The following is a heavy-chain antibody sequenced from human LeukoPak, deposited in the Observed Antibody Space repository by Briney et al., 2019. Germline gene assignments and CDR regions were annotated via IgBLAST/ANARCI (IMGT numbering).Heavy chain of an antibody. J-gene: IGHJ4*02. CDR3: ARGAVAGLYFDY. CDR1: GGSISSSNW. D-gene: IGHD6-19*01. Sequence: SETLSLTCAVSGGSISSSNWWSWVRQPPGKGLEWIGEIYHSGSTYYNPSLKSRVTISVDTSKNQFSLKLSSVTAADTAVYYCARGAVAGLYFDYWGQGTLVTVSS. CDR2: IYHSGST. V-gene: IGHV4-4*02.